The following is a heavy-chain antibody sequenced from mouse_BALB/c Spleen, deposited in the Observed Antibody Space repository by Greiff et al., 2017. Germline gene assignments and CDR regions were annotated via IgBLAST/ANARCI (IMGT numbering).Heavy chain of an antibody. D-gene: IGHD1-1*01. CDR3: AIYGSSYYYYAMDY. V-gene: IGHV1-7*01. J-gene: IGHJ4*01. CDR1: GYTFTSYW. CDR2: INPSTGYT. Sequence: QVQLQQSGAELAKPGASVKMSCKASGYTFTSYWMHWVKQRPGQGLEWIGYINPSTGYTEYNQKFKDKATLTADKSSSTAYMQLSSLTSEDSAVYYCAIYGSSYYYYAMDYWGQGTSVTVSS.